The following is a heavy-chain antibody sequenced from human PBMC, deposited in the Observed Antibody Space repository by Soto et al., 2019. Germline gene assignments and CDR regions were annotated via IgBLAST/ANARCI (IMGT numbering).Heavy chain of an antibody. Sequence: PSETLSLTCTVSGGSISSGDYYWSWIRQPPGKGLEWIGYIYYSGSTYYNPSLKSRVTISVDTSKNQFSLKLSSVTAADTAVYYCTRDQSFDRNYYYGIDVWGQGTTVTVSS. J-gene: IGHJ6*02. CDR3: TRDQSFDRNYYYGIDV. CDR1: GGSISSGDYY. V-gene: IGHV4-30-4*01. CDR2: IYYSGST.